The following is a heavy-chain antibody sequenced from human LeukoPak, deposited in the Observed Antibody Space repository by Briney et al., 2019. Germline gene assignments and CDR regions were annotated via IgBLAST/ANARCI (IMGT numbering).Heavy chain of an antibody. V-gene: IGHV4-61*01. CDR3: ARGGGEDYVWGSYRPSYYYYYMDV. CDR1: GGSINTGSYY. J-gene: IGHJ6*03. CDR2: IYYSGST. Sequence: PSETLSLTCTVSGGSINTGSYYWGWIRQPPGKGLEWIGYIYYSGSTNYNPSLKSRVTISVDTSKNQFSLKLSSVTAADTAVYYCARGGGEDYVWGSYRPSYYYYYMDVWGKGTTVTVSS. D-gene: IGHD3-16*02.